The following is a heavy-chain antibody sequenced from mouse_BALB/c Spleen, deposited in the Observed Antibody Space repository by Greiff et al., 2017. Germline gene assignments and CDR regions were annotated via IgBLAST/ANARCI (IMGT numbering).Heavy chain of an antibody. J-gene: IGHJ3*01. CDR2: ISSGGGST. CDR3: ARHLYYYGSSSFWFAY. D-gene: IGHD1-1*01. CDR1: GFAFSSYD. Sequence: EVKLMESGGGLVKPGGSLKLSCAASGFAFSSYDMSWVRQTPEKRLEWVAYISSGGGSTYYPDTVKGRFTISRDNAKNTLYLQMSSLKSEDTAMYYCARHLYYYGSSSFWFAYWGQGTLVTVSA. V-gene: IGHV5-12-1*01.